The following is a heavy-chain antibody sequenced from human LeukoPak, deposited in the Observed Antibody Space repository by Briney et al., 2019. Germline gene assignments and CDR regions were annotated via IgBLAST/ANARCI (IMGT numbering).Heavy chain of an antibody. J-gene: IGHJ4*02. CDR1: GGSISSYY. D-gene: IGHD5-24*01. CDR2: IYTSGST. CDR3: ARLYLPATRFDY. V-gene: IGHV4-4*07. Sequence: SETLSLTCTVSGGSISSYYWRWIRQPAGKGLEWIGRIYTSGSTNYNPSLKSRVTMSVDTSKNQFSLKLTSVTAADTAVYYCARLYLPATRFDYWGQGTLVTVSS.